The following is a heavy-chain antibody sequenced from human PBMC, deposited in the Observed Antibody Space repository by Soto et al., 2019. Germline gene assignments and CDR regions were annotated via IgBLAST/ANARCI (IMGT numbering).Heavy chain of an antibody. J-gene: IGHJ6*02. D-gene: IGHD3-3*01. CDR2: IIPIFGTA. CDR3: ASTGITIFGVVGRYGMDV. Sequence: SVKVSCKASGGTFSSYAISWVRQAPGQGLEWMGGIIPIFGTANYAQKFQGRVTITADESTSTAYMELSSLRSEDTAVYYCASTGITIFGVVGRYGMDVWGQGTTVTVS. V-gene: IGHV1-69*13. CDR1: GGTFSSYA.